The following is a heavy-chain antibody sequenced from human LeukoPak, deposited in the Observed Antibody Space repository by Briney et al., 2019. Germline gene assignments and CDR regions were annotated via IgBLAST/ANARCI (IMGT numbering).Heavy chain of an antibody. J-gene: IGHJ4*02. Sequence: SSQTLSLTCTVSGGSISSGDYYWSWIRQPPGEGLEWIGYIYYSGSTYYNPSLKSRVTISVDTSKNQFSLKLSSVTAADTAVYYCATGSFWSGYQFDYWGQGTLVTVSS. CDR2: IYYSGST. V-gene: IGHV4-30-4*08. CDR1: GGSISSGDYY. D-gene: IGHD3-3*01. CDR3: ATGSFWSGYQFDY.